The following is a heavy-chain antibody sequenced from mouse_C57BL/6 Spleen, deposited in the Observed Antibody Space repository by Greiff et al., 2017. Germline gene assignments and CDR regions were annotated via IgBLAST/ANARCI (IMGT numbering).Heavy chain of an antibody. J-gene: IGHJ3*01. V-gene: IGHV6-3*01. Sequence: EVQLQESGGGLVQPGGSMKLSCVASGFTFSNYWMNWVRQSPEKGLEWVAQIRLKSDNYATHYAESVKGRFTISRDDSKSSVYLQMNNLRAEDTGIYYCTGGLGLFAYWGQGTLVTVSA. CDR1: GFTFSNYW. D-gene: IGHD4-1*01. CDR2: IRLKSDNYAT. CDR3: TGGLGLFAY.